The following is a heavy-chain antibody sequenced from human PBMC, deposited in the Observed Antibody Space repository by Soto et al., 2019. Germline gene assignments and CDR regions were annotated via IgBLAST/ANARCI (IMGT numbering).Heavy chain of an antibody. D-gene: IGHD3-10*01. V-gene: IGHV1-69*01. CDR2: IIPIFGTA. Sequence: QVQLVQSGAEVKKPGSSVKVSCKASGGTFSSYAISWVRQAPGQGLEWMGGIIPIFGTANYAQKFQGRVTITADESTSTGYRELSSLRSEDTAVYYCARDFRVRGLLAYAFDIWGQGTMVTVSS. CDR1: GGTFSSYA. CDR3: ARDFRVRGLLAYAFDI. J-gene: IGHJ3*02.